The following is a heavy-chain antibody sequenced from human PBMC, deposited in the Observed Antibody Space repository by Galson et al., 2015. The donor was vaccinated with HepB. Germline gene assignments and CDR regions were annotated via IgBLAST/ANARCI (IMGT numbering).Heavy chain of an antibody. V-gene: IGHV3-7*03. J-gene: IGHJ6*02. CDR3: ARGHHGLGV. CDR2: MNADGSET. CDR1: GLTFSRFW. Sequence: SLRLSCAASGLTFSRFWMSWVRQAPGKGLEWVAHMNADGSETACVDSVKGRFTISRDNAKDSLFLQMNSLRAEDTAVYYCARGHHGLGVWGQGTTVTVSS.